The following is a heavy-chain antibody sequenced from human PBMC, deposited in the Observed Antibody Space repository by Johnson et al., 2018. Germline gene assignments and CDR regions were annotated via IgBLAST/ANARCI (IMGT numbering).Heavy chain of an antibody. D-gene: IGHD3-9*01. V-gene: IGHV4-61*02. CDR3: ASVGYDILTAYSFLAFDI. Sequence: QVQLQESGPGLVKPSQTLSLTCTVSGGSISSGSYYWIWIRQPAGKGLEWIGRIYTSGSANYNPSLNSLVTISVHTSKTQFSLKLSSVTAADTAVYYSASVGYDILTAYSFLAFDIGGQGTIVTVSS. J-gene: IGHJ3*02. CDR2: IYTSGSA. CDR1: GGSISSGSYY.